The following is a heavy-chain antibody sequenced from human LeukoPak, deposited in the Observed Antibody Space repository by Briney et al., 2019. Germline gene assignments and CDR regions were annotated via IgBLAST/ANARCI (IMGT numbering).Heavy chain of an antibody. Sequence: SETLSLTCTVSGVSISSYYWSWIRQPAGKGLEWIGRIHISGSTNYNPSLKNRVTMSVDTSKNQFSLRLSSVTAADTAVYYCARDVYYYGSGTYFFDYWGQGTLVTVSS. V-gene: IGHV4-4*07. CDR2: IHISGST. CDR3: ARDVYYYGSGTYFFDY. D-gene: IGHD3-10*01. CDR1: GVSISSYY. J-gene: IGHJ4*02.